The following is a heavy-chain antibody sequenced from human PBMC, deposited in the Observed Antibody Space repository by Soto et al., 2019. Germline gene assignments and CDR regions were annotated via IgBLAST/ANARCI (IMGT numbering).Heavy chain of an antibody. CDR2: ISGGGANT. J-gene: IGHJ4*02. D-gene: IGHD4-17*01. CDR3: AKDYTVIPQGHFDY. V-gene: IGHV3-23*01. Sequence: GXSLRLSCAASGFTFSNYAINWVSQAPGKGLEWVSAISGGGANTYFADSVKGRFTDSRDNSENTVYLQMNSLRGEDTAIYYCAKDYTVIPQGHFDYWGQGTLVTVSS. CDR1: GFTFSNYA.